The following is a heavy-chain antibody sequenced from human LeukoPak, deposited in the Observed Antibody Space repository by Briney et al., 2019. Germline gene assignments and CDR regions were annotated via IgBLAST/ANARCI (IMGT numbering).Heavy chain of an antibody. CDR1: GFTFSSYA. CDR3: ARARRLRFLEWFNSYYFDY. Sequence: GRSLRLSCAASGFTFSSYAMHWVRQAPGKGLEWVAVISYDGSNKYYADSVKGRFTISRDNSKNTLYLQMNSLRAEDTAVYYCARARRLRFLEWFNSYYFDYWGQGTLVTVSS. J-gene: IGHJ4*02. V-gene: IGHV3-30*04. CDR2: ISYDGSNK. D-gene: IGHD3-3*01.